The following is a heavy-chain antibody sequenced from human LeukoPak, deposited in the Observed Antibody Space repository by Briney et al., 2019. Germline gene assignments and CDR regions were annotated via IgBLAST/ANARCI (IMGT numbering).Heavy chain of an antibody. D-gene: IGHD3-22*01. CDR1: GDSVSSNSAA. J-gene: IGHJ3*02. Sequence: SQTLSLTCAISGDSVSSNSAAWNWIRQSPSSGLEWLGRTYYRSKWYNDYAVSVKSRITINPDTSKNQFSLQLNSVTPEDTAVYYCASSSGSDDAFDIWGQGTMVTVSS. CDR3: ASSSGSDDAFDI. CDR2: TYYRSKWYN. V-gene: IGHV6-1*01.